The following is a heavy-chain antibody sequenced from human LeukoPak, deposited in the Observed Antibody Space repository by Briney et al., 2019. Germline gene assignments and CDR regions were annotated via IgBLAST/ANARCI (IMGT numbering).Heavy chain of an antibody. V-gene: IGHV3-21*01. D-gene: IGHD6-6*01. CDR3: ARGREEYSSSSVGY. J-gene: IGHJ4*02. CDR2: ISSSSSYI. Sequence: GGSLRLSCAASGFTFRSFSMNWVRQAPGKGLEWVSSISSSSSYIYYADSVKGRFTISRDNAKNSLYLQMNSLRAEDTAVYYCARGREEYSSSSVGYWGQGTLVTVSS. CDR1: GFTFRSFS.